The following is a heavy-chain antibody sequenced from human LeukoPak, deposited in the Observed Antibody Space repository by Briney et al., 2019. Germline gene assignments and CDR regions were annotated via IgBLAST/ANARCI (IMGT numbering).Heavy chain of an antibody. D-gene: IGHD6-6*01. CDR3: ARPSSSSAYVFNI. Sequence: ASVKVSCKASGYTFTGYYMHWVRQAPGQGLEWMGWINPNSGGTNYAQKFQGRVTMTRDTSISTAYMELSRLRSDDTAVYYCARPSSSSAYVFNIWAQGTRVTVSS. V-gene: IGHV1-2*02. CDR2: INPNSGGT. J-gene: IGHJ3*02. CDR1: GYTFTGYY.